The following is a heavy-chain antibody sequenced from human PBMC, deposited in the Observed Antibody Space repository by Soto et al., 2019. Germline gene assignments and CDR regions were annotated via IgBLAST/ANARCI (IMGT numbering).Heavy chain of an antibody. CDR3: ARRDTSGFLRYFDN. V-gene: IGHV1-69*06. Sequence: QMQLVQSGAEVKKPGSSVKVSCKASGGTLSSFINYPINWVRQAPGQGLEWMGGIVPNVGTVNYAQKFQGRVTITADKSTGTAYMEGSSLRSEDTALYYCARRDTSGFLRYFDNWGQGTLVTVSS. CDR1: GGTLSSFINYP. J-gene: IGHJ4*02. CDR2: IVPNVGTV. D-gene: IGHD3-3*01.